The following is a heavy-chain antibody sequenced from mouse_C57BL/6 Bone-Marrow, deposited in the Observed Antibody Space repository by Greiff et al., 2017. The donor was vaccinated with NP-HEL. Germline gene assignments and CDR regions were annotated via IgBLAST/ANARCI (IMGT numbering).Heavy chain of an antibody. V-gene: IGHV1-55*01. CDR3: ATLYYYGSSLYFDY. CDR2: IYPGSGST. Sequence: QVQLKQPGAELVKPGASVKMSCKASGYTFTSYWITWVKQRPGQGLEWIGDIYPGSGSTNYNEKFKSKATLTVDTSSSTAYMQLSSLTSEDSAVYYCATLYYYGSSLYFDYWGQGTTLTVSS. D-gene: IGHD1-1*01. J-gene: IGHJ2*01. CDR1: GYTFTSYW.